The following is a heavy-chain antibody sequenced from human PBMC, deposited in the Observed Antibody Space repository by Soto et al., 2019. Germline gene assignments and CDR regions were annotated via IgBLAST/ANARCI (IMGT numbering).Heavy chain of an antibody. CDR1: GYTFTSYA. Sequence: QVQLVQSGAEVKKPGASVKVSCKASGYTFTSYAMHWVRQAPGQRLEWMGWINAGNGNTKYSQKFQGRVTITRVTSARTAYMELSSLRSEGNAVYYCASLVVLPAALPPLGLDPLGQGTLVTVSS. V-gene: IGHV1-3*01. D-gene: IGHD2-2*01. J-gene: IGHJ5*02. CDR3: ASLVVLPAALPPLGLDP. CDR2: INAGNGNT.